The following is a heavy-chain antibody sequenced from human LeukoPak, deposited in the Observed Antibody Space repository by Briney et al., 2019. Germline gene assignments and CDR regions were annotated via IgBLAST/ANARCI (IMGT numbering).Heavy chain of an antibody. D-gene: IGHD2-2*01. CDR1: GGTFSSYA. V-gene: IGHV1-69*05. J-gene: IGHJ4*02. CDR3: ARDSADIVVVPAAMRRFDY. Sequence: ASVKVSCKASGGTFSSYAISWVRQAPGQGLEWMGRIIPIFGTANYAQKFQGRVTITTGESTSTAYMELSSLRSEDTAVYYCARDSADIVVVPAAMRRFDYWGQGTLVTVSS. CDR2: IIPIFGTA.